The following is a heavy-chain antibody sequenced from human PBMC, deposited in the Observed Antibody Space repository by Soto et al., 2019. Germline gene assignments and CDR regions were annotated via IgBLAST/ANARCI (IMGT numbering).Heavy chain of an antibody. Sequence: PSETLSLTCTVSGGSISSHYWSWIRQPPGQGLEWIAYMYYTESPNYNPALKSRVTISVDTSKNQCSLSLSLVTAADTAVYYCARVAAPGRSDSWGQGTLVTVSS. CDR3: ARVAAPGRSDS. J-gene: IGHJ4*02. D-gene: IGHD6-13*01. CDR2: MYYTESP. V-gene: IGHV4-59*11. CDR1: GGSISSHY.